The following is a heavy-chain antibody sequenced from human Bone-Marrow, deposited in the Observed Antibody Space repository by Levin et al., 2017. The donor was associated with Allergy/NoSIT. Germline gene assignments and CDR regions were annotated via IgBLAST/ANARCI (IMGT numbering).Heavy chain of an antibody. Sequence: KLSGPTLVKPTQTLTLTCRFSGFSLTTSGMGVGWIRQPPGKALECLGVIYWGDDKRYSPSLKSRLSITRGTSSNQVVLTLTNMDPVDTGTYYCEHKREESETYDRDFDYWGQGTLVTVSS. CDR2: IYWGDDK. CDR3: EHKREESETYDRDFDY. CDR1: GFSLTTSGMG. D-gene: IGHD3-16*01. V-gene: IGHV2-5*02. J-gene: IGHJ4*02.